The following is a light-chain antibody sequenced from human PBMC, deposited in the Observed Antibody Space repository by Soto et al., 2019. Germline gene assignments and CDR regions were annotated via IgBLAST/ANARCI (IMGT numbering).Light chain of an antibody. V-gene: IGLV2-14*01. CDR1: SSDVGGYNC. CDR3: SSYTSSSTSYV. CDR2: EAS. Sequence: QSVLRQPGSVCGSPGQSNTISCTGTSSDVGGYNCVSWYQQRPGKAPKLMFLEASNRASGVSNRFSGSKSGNTASLSISGLQAEDEADYYCSSYTSSSTSYVFATGTKVTVL. J-gene: IGLJ1*01.